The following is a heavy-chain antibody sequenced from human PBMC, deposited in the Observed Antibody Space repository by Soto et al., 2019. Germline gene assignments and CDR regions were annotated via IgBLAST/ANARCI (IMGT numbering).Heavy chain of an antibody. Sequence: QLLESGGGFVQPGGSLRLSCVASGFTFSNFAMAWVRQAPGEGLEWVSAISGSGDDTFYADSMKGRFTISRDNSKDTLYLQINSLRAEDTAVSYCANPIHKTGTTCGFWGQGTLVTVSS. CDR1: GFTFSNFA. J-gene: IGHJ4*02. D-gene: IGHD1-1*01. V-gene: IGHV3-23*01. CDR2: ISGSGDDT. CDR3: ANPIHKTGTTCGF.